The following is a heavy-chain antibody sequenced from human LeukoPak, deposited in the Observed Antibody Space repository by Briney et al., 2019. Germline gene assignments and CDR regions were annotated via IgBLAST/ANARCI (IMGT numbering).Heavy chain of an antibody. CDR1: GFTFNTYS. CDR2: ISGGGGTT. V-gene: IGHV3-23*01. Sequence: GGSLRLSCAASGFTFNTYSMRWVRQAPGRGLVWVSVISGGGGTTYYADSVKGRFTISRDNSKNTLNLQMNSLRVEDTGVYYCAKGPVVTATYNWFDPWGQGAMVTVSS. CDR3: AKGPVVTATYNWFDP. D-gene: IGHD2-21*02. J-gene: IGHJ5*02.